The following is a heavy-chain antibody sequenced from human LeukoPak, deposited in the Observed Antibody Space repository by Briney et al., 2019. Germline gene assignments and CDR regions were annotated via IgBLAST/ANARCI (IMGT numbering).Heavy chain of an antibody. CDR3: AKRGLVTAISPYYYYYMDV. CDR2: IRYDGSNE. D-gene: IGHD2-21*02. CDR1: GFSFSSYG. J-gene: IGHJ6*03. V-gene: IGHV3-30*02. Sequence: PGGSLRLSCAASGFSFSSYGMHWVRQAPGKGLEWVAFIRYDGSNEYYADSAKGRFTISRDNSKNPLFLQMNTLGAEDTAVYYCAKRGLVTAISPYYYYYMDVWGKGTTVTISS.